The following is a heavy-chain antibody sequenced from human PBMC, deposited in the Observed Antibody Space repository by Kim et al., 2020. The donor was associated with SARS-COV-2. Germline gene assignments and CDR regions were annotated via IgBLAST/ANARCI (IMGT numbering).Heavy chain of an antibody. Sequence: GGSLRLSCAASGCLFSSNSMTWVRQAPGKGLEWVANIKPDGGNTYYVDSVKGRFTISRDNTKNLLYLQMSGLRAEDTAVYYCARDHYDYGGYSAFDIWGLGTTVIVYS. J-gene: IGHJ3*02. V-gene: IGHV3-7*01. CDR3: ARDHYDYGGYSAFDI. CDR1: GCLFSSNS. D-gene: IGHD3-22*01. CDR2: IKPDGGNT.